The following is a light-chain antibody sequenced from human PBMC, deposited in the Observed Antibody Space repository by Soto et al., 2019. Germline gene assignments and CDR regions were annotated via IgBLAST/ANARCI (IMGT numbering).Light chain of an antibody. Sequence: EIVLTQSPATLSSFPGDRVTLSCRASQYINTRLAWYQHRPGQAPRLLIYQTSIRAAGIPVRFSASGTGTDFTLTISDVQPEDFAVYYCHQRQSWPRTFGQGTKVDIK. CDR2: QTS. V-gene: IGKV3D-11*01. J-gene: IGKJ1*01. CDR1: QYINTR. CDR3: HQRQSWPRT.